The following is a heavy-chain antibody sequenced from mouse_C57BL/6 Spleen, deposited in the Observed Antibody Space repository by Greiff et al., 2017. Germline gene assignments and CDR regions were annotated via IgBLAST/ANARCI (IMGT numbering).Heavy chain of an antibody. CDR1: GYSFTGYY. J-gene: IGHJ3*01. D-gene: IGHD3-2*02. V-gene: IGHV1-42*01. CDR3: ARGSGPFAY. Sequence: EVQLVESGPELVKPGASVKISCKASGYSFTGYYMNWVKQSPEKSLEWIGEINPSTGGTTYNQKFKAKATLTVDKSSGTAYMQLKSLTSEDSAVYYCARGSGPFAYWGQGTLVTVSA. CDR2: INPSTGGT.